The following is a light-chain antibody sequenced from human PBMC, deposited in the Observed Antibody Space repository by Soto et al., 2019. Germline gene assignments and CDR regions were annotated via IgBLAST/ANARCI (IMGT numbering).Light chain of an antibody. CDR3: QQTRAYPST. V-gene: IGKV4-1*01. CDR2: WAS. CDR1: QSVLYNSNNKNY. J-gene: IGKJ4*01. Sequence: DIVMTRSPDSLAVSLGERATINCKSSQSVLYNSNNKNYLAWYQQKPGQAPKMVIYWASTRESGVPDRFSGSGSGTNFTLTISSLQAEDFASYYCQQTRAYPSTFGGGTKVDIK.